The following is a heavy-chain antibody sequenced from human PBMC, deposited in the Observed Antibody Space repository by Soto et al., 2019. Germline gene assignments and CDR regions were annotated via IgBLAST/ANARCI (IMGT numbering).Heavy chain of an antibody. CDR2: IHHSGSA. CDR1: DLSISSGGW. CDR3: ARDQGSHPGD. J-gene: IGHJ4*02. V-gene: IGHV4-4*02. D-gene: IGHD6-13*01. Sequence: QVQLQESGPGLVRPSGTVSLTCAVSDLSISSGGWWSWVRQPPGKGLEWIGEIHHSGSANYNPSLKSRVTLSVVPSKDLFSLTLISVTAADTAFYYCARDQGSHPGDWGQGTLVSVSS.